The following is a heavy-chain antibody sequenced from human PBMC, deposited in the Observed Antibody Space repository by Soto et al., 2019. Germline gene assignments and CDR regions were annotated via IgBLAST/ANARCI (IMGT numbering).Heavy chain of an antibody. CDR1: GFSFSSYW. D-gene: IGHD3-10*01. CDR3: ATRGSIRPFDI. Sequence: EVQLVESGGVLVQPGGSLRLSCAASGFSFSSYWMHWIRQSPGKGRVWVSRIKSDGSSTTYADSVKGRFNISRANDKNTLYLQMNSLRAEDTAVYYCATRGSIRPFDIWGQGTMVTVSS. CDR2: IKSDGSST. J-gene: IGHJ3*02. V-gene: IGHV3-74*01.